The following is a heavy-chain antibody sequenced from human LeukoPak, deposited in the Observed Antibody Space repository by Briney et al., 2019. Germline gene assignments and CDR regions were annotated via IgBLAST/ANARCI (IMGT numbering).Heavy chain of an antibody. Sequence: GGSLRLSCAASGFTFSVYSMNWVRQPPGMGLEWVSYITSNSATIQYADSVKGRFTISRDNAKNSLPLQMNSLRDEDTAVYYCARSVGGHFDYWGQGMLVTVSS. CDR1: GFTFSVYS. V-gene: IGHV3-48*02. CDR3: ARSVGGHFDY. D-gene: IGHD3-16*01. J-gene: IGHJ4*02. CDR2: ITSNSATI.